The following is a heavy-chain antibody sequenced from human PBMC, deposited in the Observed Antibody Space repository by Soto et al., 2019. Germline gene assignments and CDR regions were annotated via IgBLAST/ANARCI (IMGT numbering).Heavy chain of an antibody. CDR1: GGTFSSQA. CDR3: ATRVEMATIGHWYFDL. V-gene: IGHV1-69*12. J-gene: IGHJ2*01. Sequence: QVQLVQSGAEVKKPGSSVKVSCKASGGTFSSQAISWVRQAPGQGLEWMGGIIPIFGTANYAQKFQGRVTITADESTSTAYMELSSQRSEDTAVYYCATRVEMATIGHWYFDLWGHGTLVTVSS. D-gene: IGHD5-12*01. CDR2: IIPIFGTA.